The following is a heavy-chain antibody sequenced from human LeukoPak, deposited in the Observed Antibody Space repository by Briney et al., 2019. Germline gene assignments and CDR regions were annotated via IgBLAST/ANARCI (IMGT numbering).Heavy chain of an antibody. J-gene: IGHJ1*01. D-gene: IGHD3-22*01. CDR1: GYSFTGHY. Sequence: ASVRVSCKASGYSFTGHYMHWVRQAPGQGLEWMGWINPKSGGTNYAQKFQGRVTMTRDTSISTAYMDMSSLRSDDTAVYYCARERDYDSSGSMLQHWGQGTLVTVSS. CDR2: INPKSGGT. CDR3: ARERDYDSSGSMLQH. V-gene: IGHV1-2*02.